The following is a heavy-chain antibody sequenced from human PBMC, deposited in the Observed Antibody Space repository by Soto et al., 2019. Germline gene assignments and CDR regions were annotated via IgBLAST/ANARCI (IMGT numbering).Heavy chain of an antibody. J-gene: IGHJ5*02. CDR3: ARLQLGGDRMPNWFDP. Sequence: LVKGYWKGHGYGFTKDGGGWVRVEKGHGLEWMGLINVYNGDRKVAQKFQDRVSMTTDTATDTAYMELKSLRSGDTAVYYCARLQLGGDRMPNWFDPSGEGTLGTVYS. CDR1: GYGFTKDG. V-gene: IGHV1-18*01. D-gene: IGHD2-21*02. CDR2: INVYNGDR.